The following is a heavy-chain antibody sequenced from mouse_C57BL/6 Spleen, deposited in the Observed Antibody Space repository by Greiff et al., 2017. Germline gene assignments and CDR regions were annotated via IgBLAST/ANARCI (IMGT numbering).Heavy chain of an antibody. V-gene: IGHV1-55*01. CDR3: ARESITTVVAPYYFDY. CDR1: GYTFTSYW. J-gene: IGHJ2*01. Sequence: QVQLKQPGAELVKPGASVKMSCKASGYTFTSYWITWVKQRPGQGLEWIGDIYPGSGSTNYNEKFKSKATLTVDTSSSTAYMQLSSLTSEDSAVYYCARESITTVVAPYYFDYWGQGTTLTVSS. D-gene: IGHD1-1*01. CDR2: IYPGSGST.